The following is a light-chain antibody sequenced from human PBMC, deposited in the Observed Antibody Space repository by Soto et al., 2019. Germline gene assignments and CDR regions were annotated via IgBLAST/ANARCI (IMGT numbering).Light chain of an antibody. J-gene: IGKJ5*01. CDR1: QNIRTK. CDR2: GAS. Sequence: EIVMTQSPATLSVSPGEGATLSCRASQNIRTKLARYQQKPGQAPRLLISGASTRATGIPVRFSGSGSGTEFALAISSLQSEDFAVYYCQQYENWPSITFGQGTRLEIK. CDR3: QQYENWPSIT. V-gene: IGKV3-15*01.